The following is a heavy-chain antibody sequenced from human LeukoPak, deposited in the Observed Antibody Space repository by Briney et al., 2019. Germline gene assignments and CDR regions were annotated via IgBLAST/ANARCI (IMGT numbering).Heavy chain of an antibody. CDR2: IYYSGST. CDR1: GGSISSYY. V-gene: IGHV4-59*01. CDR3: ARVGERVYCSSTSCSSRNWFDP. Sequence: SETLSLTCTVSGGSISSYYWSWIRQPPGKGLEWIGYIYYSGSTNYNPSLKSRVTISVDTSKNQFSLKLSSVTAADTAVYYCARVGERVYCSSTSCSSRNWFDPWGQGTLVTVSS. J-gene: IGHJ5*02. D-gene: IGHD2-2*01.